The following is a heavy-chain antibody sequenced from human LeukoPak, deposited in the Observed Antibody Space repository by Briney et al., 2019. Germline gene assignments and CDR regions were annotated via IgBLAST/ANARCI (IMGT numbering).Heavy chain of an antibody. CDR3: AKPDADIVVVPAAPFDY. CDR1: GFTFSSYG. CDR2: ISYDGSNK. Sequence: GRSLRLSCAASGFTFSSYGMHWVRQAPGKGLEWVAVISYDGSNKYYADSVKGRFTISRDNSKNTLYLQMNSLRAEDTPVYYCAKPDADIVVVPAAPFDYWGQGTLVTVSS. V-gene: IGHV3-30*18. J-gene: IGHJ4*02. D-gene: IGHD2-2*01.